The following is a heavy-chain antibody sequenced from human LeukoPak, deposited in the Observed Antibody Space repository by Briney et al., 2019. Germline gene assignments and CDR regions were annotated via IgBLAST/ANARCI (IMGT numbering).Heavy chain of an antibody. V-gene: IGHV3-7*03. CDR3: ARDGGYSSGSTYFDY. CDR2: IKQDGSEK. CDR1: GFTFSSYW. Sequence: GGSLRLSCAASGFTFSSYWMSWVRQAPGKGLEWVANIKQDGSEKYYVDSVKGRFTISRDNAKNSLYLQMNSLRAEDTAVCYCARDGGYSSGSTYFDYWGQGTLVTVSS. D-gene: IGHD6-19*01. J-gene: IGHJ4*02.